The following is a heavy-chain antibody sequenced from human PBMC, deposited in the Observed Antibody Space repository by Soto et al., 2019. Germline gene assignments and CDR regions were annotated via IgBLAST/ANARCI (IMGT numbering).Heavy chain of an antibody. CDR3: AKDIGTYYYDSSGYFDY. CDR1: GFTFDDYT. Sequence: EVQLVESGGVVVQPGGSLRLSCAASGFTFDDYTMHWVRQAPGKGLEWASLISWDGGSTYYADSVKGRFTISRDNSKNSLYLQMNSLRTEDTALYYCAKDIGTYYYDSSGYFDYWGQGTLVTVSS. J-gene: IGHJ4*02. CDR2: ISWDGGST. V-gene: IGHV3-43*01. D-gene: IGHD3-22*01.